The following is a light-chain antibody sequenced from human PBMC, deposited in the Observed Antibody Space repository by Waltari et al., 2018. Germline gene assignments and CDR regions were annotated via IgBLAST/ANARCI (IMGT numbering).Light chain of an antibody. CDR3: LQDYLYPLT. J-gene: IGKJ4*01. CDR1: QDIRHD. CDR2: AVS. Sequence: AIHMTQSPSSLSASVGDRVTITCRASQDIRHDVGWYQLKPGKAPKLLIYAVSNLQSGVPPRFSGSGSGRDFTLTISSLQPEDCATYYCLQDYLYPLTFGGGTNVEIK. V-gene: IGKV1-6*01.